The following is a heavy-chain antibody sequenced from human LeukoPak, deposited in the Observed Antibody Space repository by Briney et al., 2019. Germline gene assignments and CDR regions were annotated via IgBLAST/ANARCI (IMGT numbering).Heavy chain of an antibody. J-gene: IGHJ4*02. CDR1: GGSISSSSYY. V-gene: IGHV4-61*02. D-gene: IGHD5-12*01. Sequence: SETLSLTCTVSGGSISSSSYYWGWIRQPPGKGLEWIGRIYTSGSTNYNPSLKSRVTMSVDTSKNQFSLKLSSVTAADTAVYYCASSRGYDFDYWGQGTLVTVSS. CDR2: IYTSGST. CDR3: ASSRGYDFDY.